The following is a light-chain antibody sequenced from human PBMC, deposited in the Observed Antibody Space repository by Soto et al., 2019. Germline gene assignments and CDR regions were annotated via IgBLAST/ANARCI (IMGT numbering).Light chain of an antibody. CDR3: QSYDTSLSASEV. J-gene: IGLJ1*01. Sequence: QSVLTQPPSVSGAPGQRVTISCTGSSSNIGAGYEVHWYQHLPGKAPKLLIYGNTNRPSGVPDRFSGSKSGTSASLAITGLQAEDEADYYCQSYDTSLSASEVFGGGTKVTVL. CDR1: SSNIGAGYE. V-gene: IGLV1-40*01. CDR2: GNT.